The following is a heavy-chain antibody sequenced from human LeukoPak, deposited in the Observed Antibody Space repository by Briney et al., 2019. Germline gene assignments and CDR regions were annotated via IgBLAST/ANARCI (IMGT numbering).Heavy chain of an antibody. Sequence: GGSLRLSCAASEFSVGSNYMTWVRQAPGKGLEWVSAISGSGGSTYYADSVKGRFTISRDNSKNTLYLQMNSLRAEDTAVYYCAKASAMIVVVSKHFDYWGQGTLVTVSS. V-gene: IGHV3-23*01. CDR2: ISGSGGST. D-gene: IGHD3-22*01. J-gene: IGHJ4*02. CDR3: AKASAMIVVVSKHFDY. CDR1: EFSVGSNY.